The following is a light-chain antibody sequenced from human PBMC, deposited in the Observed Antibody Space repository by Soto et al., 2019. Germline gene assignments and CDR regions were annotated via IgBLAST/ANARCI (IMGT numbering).Light chain of an antibody. V-gene: IGKV3-20*01. Sequence: VWTQSPATLSLSPGERAALSCRASQSVSRNLGWYQQKPGQAPRLLIYGASSRATGIPDRFSGSGSGTDFTLTVSRLEPEDFAVYYCQHTGTFGQGTKVDI. J-gene: IGKJ1*01. CDR2: GAS. CDR3: QHTGT. CDR1: QSVSRN.